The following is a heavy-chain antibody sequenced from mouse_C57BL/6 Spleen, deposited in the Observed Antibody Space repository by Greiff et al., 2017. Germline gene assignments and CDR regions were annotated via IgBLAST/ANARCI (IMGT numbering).Heavy chain of an antibody. CDR2: ISYDGSN. CDR1: GYSITSGYY. J-gene: IGHJ3*01. D-gene: IGHD2-4*01. V-gene: IGHV3-6*01. Sequence: EESGPGLVKPSQSLSLTCSVTGYSITSGYYWNWIRQFPGNKLEWMGYISYDGSNNYNPSPKNRISITRDTSKNQFFLKLNSVTTEDTATYYCARADYDYDAWFAYWGQGTLVTVSA. CDR3: ARADYDYDAWFAY.